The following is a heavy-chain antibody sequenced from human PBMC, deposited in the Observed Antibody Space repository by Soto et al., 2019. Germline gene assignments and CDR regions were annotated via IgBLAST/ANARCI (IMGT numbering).Heavy chain of an antibody. CDR2: INPSGGST. D-gene: IGHD2-15*01. Sequence: ASVKVSCKASGYTFTSYYMHWVRQAPGQGLEWMGIINPSGGSTSYAQKFQGRVTMTRDTSTSTVYMELSSLRSEDTAVYYCAAPLGYCSGGSCYSGSASDIWGQGTMVTVSS. J-gene: IGHJ3*02. V-gene: IGHV1-46*01. CDR1: GYTFTSYY. CDR3: AAPLGYCSGGSCYSGSASDI.